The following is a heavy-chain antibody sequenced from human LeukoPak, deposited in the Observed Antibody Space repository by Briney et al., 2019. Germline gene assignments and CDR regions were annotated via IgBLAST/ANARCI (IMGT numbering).Heavy chain of an antibody. CDR3: AKSGVVTFRPKYYFDY. V-gene: IGHV3-23*01. CDR1: GFTFSSYA. D-gene: IGHD4-23*01. J-gene: IGHJ4*02. CDR2: ISGSGGST. Sequence: GSLRLSCAASGFTFSSYAMSWVRQAPGKGLEWVSAISGSGGSTYYADSVKGRFTISRDNSKNTLYLQMNSLRAEDTAVYYCAKSGVVTFRPKYYFDYWGQGTLVTVSS.